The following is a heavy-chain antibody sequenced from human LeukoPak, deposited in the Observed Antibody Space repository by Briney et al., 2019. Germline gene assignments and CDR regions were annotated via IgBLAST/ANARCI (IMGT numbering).Heavy chain of an antibody. D-gene: IGHD3-22*01. CDR1: GDSISSGDYY. Sequence: SETLSLTCTVSGDSISSGDYYWSWIRQPAGRGLEWIGRISSSGSTNYNPSLKSRVTISVDTSENQFSLKLSSVTAADTAVYYCARVTYDSSGYTFDYWGQGTLVTVSS. CDR3: ARVTYDSSGYTFDY. CDR2: ISSSGST. V-gene: IGHV4-61*02. J-gene: IGHJ4*02.